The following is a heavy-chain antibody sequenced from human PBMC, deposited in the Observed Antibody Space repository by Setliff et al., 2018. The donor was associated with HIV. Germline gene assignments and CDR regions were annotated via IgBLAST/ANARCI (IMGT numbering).Heavy chain of an antibody. CDR1: GFTVSDNY. CDR3: ARGDVWGGTTPNDALDM. D-gene: IGHD3-16*01. V-gene: IGHV3-66*01. CDR2: IYTGGTT. J-gene: IGHJ3*02. Sequence: GGSLRLSCAISGFTVSDNYMTWARQTPGGGLEWVSLIYTGGTTYYADSVKGRFTISRDNPKNTLYLLMNSLRAEDTAVYYCARGDVWGGTTPNDALDMWGQGTTVTVSS.